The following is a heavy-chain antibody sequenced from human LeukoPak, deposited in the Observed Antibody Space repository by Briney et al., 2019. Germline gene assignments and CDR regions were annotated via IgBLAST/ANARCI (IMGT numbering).Heavy chain of an antibody. D-gene: IGHD3-3*01. CDR2: ISSSSYI. J-gene: IGHJ5*02. CDR1: GFTFSSCS. CDR3: AGDRYDFWSGYFPDNLNWFDP. V-gene: IGHV3-21*01. Sequence: GGSLRLSCAASGFTFSSCSMNWVRQAPGKGLEWVSSISSSSYIYYADSVKGRFTISRDNAKNSLYLQMNSLRAEDTAVYYCAGDRYDFWSGYFPDNLNWFDPWGQGTLVTVSS.